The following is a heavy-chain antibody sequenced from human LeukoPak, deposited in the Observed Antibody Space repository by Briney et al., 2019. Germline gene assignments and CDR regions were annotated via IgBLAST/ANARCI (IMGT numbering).Heavy chain of an antibody. J-gene: IGHJ4*02. CDR2: ISYDGSNK. Sequence: PGGSLRLSYAASGFTFSTYAMHWVRQAPGKGLEWVALISYDGSNKYYADSVKGRFTISRDNSKNTLYLQMNSLTAEDTAVYFCARDETKRGYSYGTSPFDYWGQGTLVTVSS. CDR3: ARDETKRGYSYGTSPFDY. D-gene: IGHD5-18*01. V-gene: IGHV3-30*04. CDR1: GFTFSTYA.